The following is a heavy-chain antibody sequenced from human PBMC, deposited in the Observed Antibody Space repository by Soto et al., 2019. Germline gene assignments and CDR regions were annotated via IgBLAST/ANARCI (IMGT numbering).Heavy chain of an antibody. CDR3: GRAKYGEFEAY. J-gene: IGHJ4*02. CDR1: GYTFTSYG. D-gene: IGHD4-17*01. CDR2: VSGYNGDT. V-gene: IGHV1-18*01. Sequence: QIQVVQAGDEVKQPGASATVSCTASGYTFTSYGINWVRKAPGHGLEWVGWVSGYNGDTYYAQKFQDRVTMTKDGGTTTAYLDVRILRSGDSAVYYCGRAKYGEFEAYWGQGTRVSV.